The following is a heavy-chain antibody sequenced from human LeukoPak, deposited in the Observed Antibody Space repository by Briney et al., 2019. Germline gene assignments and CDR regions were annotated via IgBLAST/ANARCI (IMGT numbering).Heavy chain of an antibody. CDR2: INKEGGEK. J-gene: IGHJ4*02. Sequence: XXYXMSWXRXAPXXGLEWVANINKEGGEKYYVDSVKGRFTISRDNAKNSLYLQMNSLRAEDTAVYYCARWGGRFDYWGQGTLVTVSS. CDR3: ARWGGRFDY. CDR1: XXYX. D-gene: IGHD1-26*01. V-gene: IGHV3-7*03.